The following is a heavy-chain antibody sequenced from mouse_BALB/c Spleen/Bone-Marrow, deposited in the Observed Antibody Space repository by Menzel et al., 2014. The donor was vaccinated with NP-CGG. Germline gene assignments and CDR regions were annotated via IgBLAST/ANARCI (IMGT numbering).Heavy chain of an antibody. V-gene: IGHV1-4*01. J-gene: IGHJ4*01. CDR2: ITPNSDHT. D-gene: IGHD4-1*02. Sequence: VQLQQSGAELARPGASVKMSCKASGYTSTSYTMHWVKQRPGQGLEWIGYITPNSDHTNYNQKFKDRATLTADKSSSTAYMQLSSLTSEDSAIYYCSRSTFAHVMDSWGQGTSVTVSS. CDR1: GYTSTSYT. CDR3: SRSTFAHVMDS.